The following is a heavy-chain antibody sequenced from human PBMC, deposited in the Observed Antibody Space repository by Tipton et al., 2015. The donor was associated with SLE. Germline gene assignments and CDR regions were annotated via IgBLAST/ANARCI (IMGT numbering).Heavy chain of an antibody. Sequence: TLSLTCTVSGGSISSGDYYWSWIRQPPGKGLEWIGYIYYSGSTYYNPSLKSRVTISDTSKNQFSLKLSSVTAADTAVYYCARYSSSWSKDYWGQGTLVTVSS. CDR3: ARYSSSWSKDY. V-gene: IGHV4-31*03. CDR1: GGSISSGDYY. CDR2: IYYSGST. D-gene: IGHD6-13*01. J-gene: IGHJ4*02.